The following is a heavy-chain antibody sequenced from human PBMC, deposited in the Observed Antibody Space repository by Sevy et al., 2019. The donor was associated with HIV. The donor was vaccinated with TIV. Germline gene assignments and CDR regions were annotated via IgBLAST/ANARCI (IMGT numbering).Heavy chain of an antibody. J-gene: IGHJ5*02. Sequence: GGSLRLSCAASGFTFSSYVMSWVRQAPGKGLEWVSTLSGSGGTTYYAYSVKGRFTISRDNSKKTVYVQMNNLRAEDTAVYYCARGPYGSGSYYSSDLWGQGTLVTVSS. D-gene: IGHD3-10*01. V-gene: IGHV3-23*01. CDR2: LSGSGGTT. CDR1: GFTFSSYV. CDR3: ARGPYGSGSYYSSDL.